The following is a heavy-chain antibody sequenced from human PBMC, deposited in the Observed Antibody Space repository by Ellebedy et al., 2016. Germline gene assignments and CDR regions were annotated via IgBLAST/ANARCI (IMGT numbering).Heavy chain of an antibody. CDR1: GFTLSSYT. D-gene: IGHD6-19*01. V-gene: IGHV3-23*01. Sequence: GESLKISCAASGFTLSSYTMNWVRQAPGKGLEWVSVISSSGGITNYADSVKGRFTISRDNSKNTLDQQMNSLRAEETAVYYCAKGHITAWYLFDYWGQGTLVTASS. J-gene: IGHJ4*02. CDR3: AKGHITAWYLFDY. CDR2: ISSSGGIT.